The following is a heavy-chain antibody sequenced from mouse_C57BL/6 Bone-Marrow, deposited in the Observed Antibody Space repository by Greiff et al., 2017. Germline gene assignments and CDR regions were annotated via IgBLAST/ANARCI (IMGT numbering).Heavy chain of an antibody. J-gene: IGHJ3*01. D-gene: IGHD1-1*01. Sequence: VQLQQSGAELVRPGASVKLSCTASGFNIKDDYMHWVKQRPEQGLEWIGWIDPENGDTESASKFQGKATITADTSSNTAYLQLSSLTSEDTAVYYCTTDTTVVAPAYWGQGTLVIVSA. V-gene: IGHV14-4*01. CDR2: IDPENGDT. CDR3: TTDTTVVAPAY. CDR1: GFNIKDDY.